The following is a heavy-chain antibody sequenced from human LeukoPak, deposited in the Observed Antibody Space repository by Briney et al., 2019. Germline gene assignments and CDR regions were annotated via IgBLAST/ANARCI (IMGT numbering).Heavy chain of an antibody. J-gene: IGHJ5*02. D-gene: IGHD5-18*01. Sequence: SETLSLTCAVEGGSFSGYYWSWIRQPPGKGLEWIGEINHGGITTYNPSLRSRVSISIDTSKMQFSLKLRAVTAADRAVYYCARGLRGYSYGNWFDPWGQGTLVAVSS. CDR2: INHGGIT. CDR1: GGSFSGYY. V-gene: IGHV4-34*01. CDR3: ARGLRGYSYGNWFDP.